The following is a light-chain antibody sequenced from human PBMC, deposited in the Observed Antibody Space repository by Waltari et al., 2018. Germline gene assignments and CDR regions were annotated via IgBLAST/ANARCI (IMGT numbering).Light chain of an antibody. CDR1: QSVLTW. J-gene: IGKJ2*01. Sequence: DIQMTQSPSTLSASVGDRVTITCRASQSVLTWLAWYQQKPGKAPKLLIYKASSLESGVPSRFSCSGSGTEFTLTISSLQPDDFATYYCQQCHSYSFGQGTKLEIK. V-gene: IGKV1-5*03. CDR3: QQCHSYS. CDR2: KAS.